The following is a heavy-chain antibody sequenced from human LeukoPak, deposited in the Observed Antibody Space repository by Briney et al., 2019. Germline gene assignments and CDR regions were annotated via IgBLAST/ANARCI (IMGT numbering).Heavy chain of an antibody. CDR2: IYPGDSDT. J-gene: IGHJ4*02. CDR3: ARHLGAGDVATIVDY. CDR1: GYSFTSYW. V-gene: IGHV5-51*01. D-gene: IGHD5-12*01. Sequence: GESLKISCKGSGYSFTSYWIGWVRQMPGKGLEWMGIIYPGDSDTRYSPSFQGQVTISADKSISTAYLQWSSLKASDTAMYYCARHLGAGDVATIVDYWGQGTLVTVSS.